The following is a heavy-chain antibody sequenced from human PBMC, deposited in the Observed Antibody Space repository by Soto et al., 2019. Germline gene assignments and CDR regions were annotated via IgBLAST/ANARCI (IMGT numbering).Heavy chain of an antibody. CDR1: GFTLSSYW. Sequence: EVQLVESGGGLVQPGGSLRLSCAASGFTLSSYWMHWVRQVPGRGLVWVSRINRDGSITDYADSVKGRFTIARDKAKNKLYLQMNSLTAEDTAVYYCVRDTSLEVIKGYNWFDPWGQGTLVTIS. V-gene: IGHV3-74*01. D-gene: IGHD3-22*01. CDR3: VRDTSLEVIKGYNWFDP. J-gene: IGHJ5*02. CDR2: INRDGSIT.